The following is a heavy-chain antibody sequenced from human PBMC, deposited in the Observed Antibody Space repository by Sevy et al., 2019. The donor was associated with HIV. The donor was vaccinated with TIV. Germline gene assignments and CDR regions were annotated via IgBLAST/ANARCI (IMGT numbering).Heavy chain of an antibody. V-gene: IGHV1-46*03. CDR3: ARDTVAGYFYFDY. J-gene: IGHJ4*02. Sequence: ASVKVSCKASGYTFTSYYMHWVRQAPGQGLEWMGIINPSGGSTSYAQKFQGRVTMTRDTSTSTVYMELGSLRSEDTALYYCARDTVAGYFYFDYWGQGTLVTVSS. CDR2: INPSGGST. CDR1: GYTFTSYY. D-gene: IGHD3-9*01.